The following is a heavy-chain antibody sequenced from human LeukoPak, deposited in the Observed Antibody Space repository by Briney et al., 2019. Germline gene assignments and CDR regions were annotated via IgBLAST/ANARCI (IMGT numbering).Heavy chain of an antibody. CDR1: GFTFTSYG. Sequence: PGGSLRLSCAASGFTFTSYGMGWVRQAPGKGLEWVSAISGSGGSTYYADSVKGRFTISRDNSQNTLSLQMNSLKADDTAVYYCAKDRTGTTGADWFDPWGQGTLVTVSS. CDR3: AKDRTGTTGADWFDP. CDR2: ISGSGGST. D-gene: IGHD1-1*01. J-gene: IGHJ5*02. V-gene: IGHV3-23*01.